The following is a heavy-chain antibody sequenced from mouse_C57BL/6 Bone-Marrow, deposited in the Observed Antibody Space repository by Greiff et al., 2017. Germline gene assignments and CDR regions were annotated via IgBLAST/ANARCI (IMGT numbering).Heavy chain of an antibody. Sequence: EVQLQQSGAELVRPGASVTLSCTASGFNIKDDYMHWVKQRPEQGLEWIGGIDPENGDTEYASKFQGKATITADTSSNTAYLQLSSLTSEDTAVYYCTTYYGNLLWDYSMDYWGQGTSVTVSS. D-gene: IGHD2-1*01. J-gene: IGHJ4*01. CDR2: IDPENGDT. CDR3: TTYYGNLLWDYSMDY. CDR1: GFNIKDDY. V-gene: IGHV14-4*01.